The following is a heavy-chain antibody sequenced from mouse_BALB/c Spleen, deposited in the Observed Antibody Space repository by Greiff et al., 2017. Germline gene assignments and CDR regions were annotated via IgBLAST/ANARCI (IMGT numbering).Heavy chain of an antibody. Sequence: EVKLVESGGGLVQPGGSLRLSCATSGFTFSDLYMEWVRQPPGKRLEWIAASRNKANDYTTEYSASVKGRFIVSRDTSQSILYLQMNALRAEDTAIYYCARENWDWYFDVWGAGTTVTVSS. J-gene: IGHJ1*01. CDR1: GFTFSDLY. V-gene: IGHV7-1*02. CDR2: SRNKANDYTT. CDR3: ARENWDWYFDV. D-gene: IGHD4-1*01.